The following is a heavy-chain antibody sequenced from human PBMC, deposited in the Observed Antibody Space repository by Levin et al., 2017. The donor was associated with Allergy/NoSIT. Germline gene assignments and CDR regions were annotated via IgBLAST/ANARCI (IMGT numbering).Heavy chain of an antibody. CDR1: GGSVSSGSYY. CDR2: IYYSGST. Sequence: ASETLSLTCTVSGGSVSSGSYYWSWIRQPPGKGLEWIGYIYYSGSTNYNPSLKSRVTISVDTSKNQFSLKLSSVTAADTAVYYCARDKRGYCSGGSGQDYYYYYGMDVWGQGTTVTVSS. V-gene: IGHV4-61*01. J-gene: IGHJ6*02. D-gene: IGHD2-15*01. CDR3: ARDKRGYCSGGSGQDYYYYYGMDV.